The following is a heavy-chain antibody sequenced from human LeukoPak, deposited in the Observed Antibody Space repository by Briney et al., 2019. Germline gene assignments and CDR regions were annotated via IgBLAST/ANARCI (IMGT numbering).Heavy chain of an antibody. Sequence: GGSLRLSCAASGFTFSSYAMSWVRQAPGKGPEWVSAISSSSSTIYYADSVKGRFTISRNNAKNSLYLQMNSLRAEDTAVYYCAREAGSGSAAFDYWGQGTLVTVSS. D-gene: IGHD6-19*01. CDR1: GFTFSSYA. V-gene: IGHV3-48*04. CDR2: ISSSSSTI. J-gene: IGHJ4*02. CDR3: AREAGSGSAAFDY.